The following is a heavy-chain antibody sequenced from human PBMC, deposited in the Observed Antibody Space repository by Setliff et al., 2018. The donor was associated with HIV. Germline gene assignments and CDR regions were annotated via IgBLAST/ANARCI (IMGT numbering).Heavy chain of an antibody. V-gene: IGHV4-59*04. CDR1: GQSISGYY. D-gene: IGHD6-13*01. CDR2: IYYSGTT. J-gene: IGHJ5*02. Sequence: SETLSLTCAVYGQSISGYYWSWIRQTPGKGLEWIGTIYYSGTTYYNPSLKSRVTMSIDTSQNQFSLKLTSVTATDTAVYYCARHRYSSSINWFDPWGQGTLVTVSS. CDR3: ARHRYSSSINWFDP.